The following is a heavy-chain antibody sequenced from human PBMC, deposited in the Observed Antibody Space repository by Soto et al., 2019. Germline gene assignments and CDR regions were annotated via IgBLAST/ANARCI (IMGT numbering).Heavy chain of an antibody. D-gene: IGHD2-2*01. J-gene: IGHJ4*02. Sequence: QVQLVQSGAEVKKPGSSVKVSCKASGGTFSSYTISWVRQSPGQGLEWMVRIIPILGIANYAQKFQGRVTITADKSTSTAYMELSSLRSDDTAVYYCARDKDCSSTSCYFTCGYWGQGTLVTVSS. CDR2: IIPILGIA. CDR3: ARDKDCSSTSCYFTCGY. CDR1: GGTFSSYT. V-gene: IGHV1-69*08.